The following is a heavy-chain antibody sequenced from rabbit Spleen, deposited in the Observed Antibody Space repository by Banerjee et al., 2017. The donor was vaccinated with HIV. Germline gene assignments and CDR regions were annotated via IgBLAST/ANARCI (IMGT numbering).Heavy chain of an antibody. CDR2: INAVTVKS. Sequence: QEQLVESGGGLVKPEGSLKLSCTASGFSFSNKAVMCWVRQAPGKGLEWIACINAVTVKSVYASWATGRFTFSRTSSTTVTLQMTSLTAADTATYFCARDTGSSFSSYGMDLWGQGTLVTVS. CDR1: GFSFSNKAV. V-gene: IGHV1S45*01. CDR3: ARDTGSSFSSYGMDL. D-gene: IGHD8-1*01. J-gene: IGHJ6*01.